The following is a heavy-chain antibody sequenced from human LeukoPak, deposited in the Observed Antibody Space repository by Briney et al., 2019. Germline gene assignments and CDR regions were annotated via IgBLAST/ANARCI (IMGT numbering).Heavy chain of an antibody. Sequence: GGSLRLSCAASGFTFSYYWMHWVRQAPGKGLVGVSRINSDGSSTSYADSVRGRFTISRDNAKNSLYLQMDSLRAEDTAVYYCARIQVTMVRGVIFYYGMDVWGQGTTVNVSS. CDR2: INSDGSST. V-gene: IGHV3-74*01. CDR3: ARIQVTMVRGVIFYYGMDV. J-gene: IGHJ6*02. CDR1: GFTFSYYW. D-gene: IGHD3-10*01.